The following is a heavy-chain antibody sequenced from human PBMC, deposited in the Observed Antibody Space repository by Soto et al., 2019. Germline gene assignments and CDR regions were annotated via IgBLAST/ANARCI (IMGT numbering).Heavy chain of an antibody. CDR1: GFTFSSYW. D-gene: IGHD1-26*01. J-gene: IGHJ4*02. CDR2: ISSSGDNI. Sequence: GGSLRLSCAVSGFTFSSYWMSWVRQAPGKGLEWLSYISSSGDNIHYADSVDSRFTISRDNAKNSLYLQMYSLRAEDTAVYYCASSIVGATRFDYWGQGMLVTVSS. CDR3: ASSIVGATRFDY. V-gene: IGHV3-48*03.